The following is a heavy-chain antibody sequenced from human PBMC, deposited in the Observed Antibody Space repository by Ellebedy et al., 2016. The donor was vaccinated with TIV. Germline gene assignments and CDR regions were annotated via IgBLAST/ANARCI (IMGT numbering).Heavy chain of an antibody. V-gene: IGHV3-13*01. CDR1: GFTFSSYD. CDR2: IGTAGDT. J-gene: IGHJ4*02. Sequence: GEFLKISCAASGFTFSSYDMHWVRQATGKGLEWVSAIGTAGDTYYPGSVKGRFTISRENAKNSLYLQMNSLRAEDTAVYYCARGETGEVAAAPEFWGQGTLVTVSS. D-gene: IGHD6-13*01. CDR3: ARGETGEVAAAPEF.